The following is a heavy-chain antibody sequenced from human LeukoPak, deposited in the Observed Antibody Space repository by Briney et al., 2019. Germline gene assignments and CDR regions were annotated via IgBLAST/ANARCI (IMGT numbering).Heavy chain of an antibody. CDR2: IYYSGST. V-gene: IGHV4-59*08. D-gene: IGHD3-22*01. J-gene: IGHJ4*02. CDR1: GGSISSYH. Sequence: SETLSLTCTVSGGSISSYHWSWIRQPPGKGLEWIGYIYYSGSTNYNPSLKSRVTISVDTSKNQFSLKLSSVTAADTAVYYCAIREDSGSSGYYGLWGQGTLVTVSS. CDR3: AIREDSGSSGYYGL.